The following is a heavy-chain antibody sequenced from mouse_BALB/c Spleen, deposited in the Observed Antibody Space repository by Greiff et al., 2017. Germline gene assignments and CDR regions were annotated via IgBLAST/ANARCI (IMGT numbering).Heavy chain of an antibody. D-gene: IGHD2-1*01. V-gene: IGHV3-6*02. CDR1: GYSITSGYY. CDR3: AREGGYGNRGFDY. Sequence: VQLKESGPGLVKPSQSLSLTCSVTGYSITSGYYWNWIRQFPGNKLEWMGYISYDGSNNYNPSLKNRISITRDTSKNQFFLKLNSVTTEDTATYYCAREGGYGNRGFDYWGQGTTLTVSA. J-gene: IGHJ2*01. CDR2: ISYDGSN.